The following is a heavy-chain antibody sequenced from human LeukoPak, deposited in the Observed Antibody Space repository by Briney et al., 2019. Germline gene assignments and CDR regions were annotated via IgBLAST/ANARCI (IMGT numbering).Heavy chain of an antibody. CDR1: GYTFSDYH. CDR3: ARGVMITFGGVIVPYYFDY. J-gene: IGHJ4*02. Sequence: GASVKVSCKASGYTFSDYHMHWVRQAPGQGLEWMGRISAYNGNTNYAQKLQGRVTMTTDTSTSTAYMELRSLRSDDTAVYYCARGVMITFGGVIVPYYFDYWGQGTLVTVSS. CDR2: ISAYNGNT. D-gene: IGHD3-16*02. V-gene: IGHV1-18*04.